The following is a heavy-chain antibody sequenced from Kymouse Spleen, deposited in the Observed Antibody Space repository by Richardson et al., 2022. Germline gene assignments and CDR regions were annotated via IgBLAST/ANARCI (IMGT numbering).Heavy chain of an antibody. V-gene: IGHV4-31*03. Sequence: QVQLQESGPGLVKPSQTLSLTCTVSGGSISSGGYYWSWIRQHPGKGLEWIGYIYYSGSTYYNPSLKSRVTISVDTSKNQFSLKLSSVTAADTAVYYCASHVLLWFGESYDAFDIWGQGTMVTVSS. CDR1: GGSISSGGYY. J-gene: IGHJ3*02. D-gene: IGHD3-10*01. CDR2: IYYSGST. CDR3: ASHVLLWFGESYDAFDI.